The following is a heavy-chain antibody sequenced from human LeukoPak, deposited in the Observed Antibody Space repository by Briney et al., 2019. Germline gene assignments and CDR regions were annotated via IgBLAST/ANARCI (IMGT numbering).Heavy chain of an antibody. J-gene: IGHJ4*02. CDR3: ARGGAADPFDY. CDR2: ISAYNGNT. CDR1: GYTFTNYG. Sequence: ASVTVSYMASGYTFTNYGISWVRQAPGQGLEWMGWISAYNGNTNYEQKLQGRVTMTTDTSTSTAYMELRSLRSDDTAVYYCARGGAADPFDYWGQGTLVTVSS. D-gene: IGHD6-13*01. V-gene: IGHV1-18*01.